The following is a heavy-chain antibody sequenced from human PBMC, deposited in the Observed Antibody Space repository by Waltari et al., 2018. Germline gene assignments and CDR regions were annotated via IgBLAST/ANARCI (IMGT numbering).Heavy chain of an antibody. J-gene: IGHJ6*02. CDR2: FDPEDCET. Sequence: QVQLVQSGAEVKKPGASVKVSCKVSGYTLTELSMHWVRQAPGKGLEWMGGFDPEDCETIDAQKFQGRVTMTEDTSTDTAYMELSSLRSEDTAVYYCATDQQLVSEGYYYYGMDVWGQGTTVTVSS. CDR1: GYTLTELS. V-gene: IGHV1-24*01. D-gene: IGHD6-6*01. CDR3: ATDQQLVSEGYYYYGMDV.